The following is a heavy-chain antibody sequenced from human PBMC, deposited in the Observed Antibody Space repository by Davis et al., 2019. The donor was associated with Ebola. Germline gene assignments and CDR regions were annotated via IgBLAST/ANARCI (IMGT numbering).Heavy chain of an antibody. CDR1: GYNFSTYG. J-gene: IGHJ4*02. Sequence: ASVKVSCKTSGYNFSTYGIAWVRQAPGQGLEWMGWFSPNNGKTEYVQKFQDRVSMTTDTSTTTGYMELRGLPSDDTAVYFCARDRIVGGTDHWGQGTLVTVSS. CDR3: ARDRIVGGTDH. D-gene: IGHD1-26*01. V-gene: IGHV1-18*01. CDR2: FSPNNGKT.